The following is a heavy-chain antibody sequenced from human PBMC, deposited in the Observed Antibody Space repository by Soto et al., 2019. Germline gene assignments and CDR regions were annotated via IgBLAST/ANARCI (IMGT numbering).Heavy chain of an antibody. V-gene: IGHV4-4*02. J-gene: IGHJ6*02. CDR1: GGSISSSNW. Sequence: PSETLSLTCAVSGGSISSSNWWSWVRQPPGKGLEWIGEIYHSGSTNYNPSLKSRVTISVDKSKNQFSLKLSSVTAADTAVYYCARAGLGMAVAGLFYNYAMDVWGRGTTVTVSS. CDR2: IYHSGST. CDR3: ARAGLGMAVAGLFYNYAMDV. D-gene: IGHD6-19*01.